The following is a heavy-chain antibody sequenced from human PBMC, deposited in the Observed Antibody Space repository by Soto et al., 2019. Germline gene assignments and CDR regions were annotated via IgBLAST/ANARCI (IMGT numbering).Heavy chain of an antibody. CDR2: IKQDGSEL. V-gene: IGHV3-7*05. CDR3: ARIGYSSSSFDY. D-gene: IGHD6-6*01. CDR1: GFTFSVYW. J-gene: IGHJ4*02. Sequence: GGSLRLSCAASGFTFSVYWMSWVRQAPGKGLEGVANIKQDGSELDQVGSLKGRFTISRDNAKNSVYLQMNSLRAEDTAVYYCARIGYSSSSFDYWGQGTLVTVSS.